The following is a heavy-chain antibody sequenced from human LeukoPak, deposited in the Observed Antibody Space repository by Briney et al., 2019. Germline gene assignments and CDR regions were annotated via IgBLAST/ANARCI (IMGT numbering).Heavy chain of an antibody. CDR3: AKGTSSWHEFDS. V-gene: IGHV3-48*03. CDR1: GFTCSSYE. CDR2: ISSSGSTI. D-gene: IGHD6-13*01. Sequence: PGGSLRLSCAASGFTCSSYEMNWVRQAPGKGLEWVSYISSSGSTIYYADSVKGRFTISRDNAKNSLYLQMNSLRAEDTALYYCAKGTSSWHEFDSWGQGTLVTVSS. J-gene: IGHJ4*02.